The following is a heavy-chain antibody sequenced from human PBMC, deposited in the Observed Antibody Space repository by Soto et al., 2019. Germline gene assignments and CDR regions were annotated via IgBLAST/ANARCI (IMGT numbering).Heavy chain of an antibody. CDR1: GFAFSNAW. J-gene: IGHJ4*02. D-gene: IGHD2-2*01. CDR2: IYSQWYGGTT. V-gene: IGHV3-15*07. Sequence: EVHLVASGGGLVKPGGSRRLSCAASGFAFSNAWINWVRQAPGKGVGWVGRIYSQWYGGTTDYAAPVKGRFTISRDDSKKTLFMPMNSLQTEDTDGYYCTSDPRHCSSSVCSWGYWGQGTLVTVSS. CDR3: TSDPRHCSSSVCSWGY.